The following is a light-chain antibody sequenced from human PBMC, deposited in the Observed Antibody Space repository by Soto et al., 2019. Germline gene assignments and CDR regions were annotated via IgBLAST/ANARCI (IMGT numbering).Light chain of an antibody. J-gene: IGKJ3*01. CDR1: QSVSSNY. Sequence: EIVLTQSPGTLSSSPGERATLSCRASQSVSSNYLAWYQQKPGQAPRLLIYGASHRATGIPDRFSGSGSGTDFTLTISRLEPEDFAVYYCQQYDNSPFTFGPGTKVDIK. CDR2: GAS. V-gene: IGKV3-20*01. CDR3: QQYDNSPFT.